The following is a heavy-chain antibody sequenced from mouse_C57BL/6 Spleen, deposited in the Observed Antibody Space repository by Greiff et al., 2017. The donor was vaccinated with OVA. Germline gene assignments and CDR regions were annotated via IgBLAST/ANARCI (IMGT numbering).Heavy chain of an antibody. J-gene: IGHJ3*01. Sequence: QVQLQQPGAELVRPGTSVKVSCKASGYAFTNYLIEWVKQRPGQGLEWIGVINPGSGGTNYNEKFKGKATLTADKSSSTAYMQLSSLTSEDSAVYFCARRRYYGSSSAWFAYWGQGTLVTVSA. D-gene: IGHD1-1*01. CDR3: ARRRYYGSSSAWFAY. V-gene: IGHV1-54*01. CDR2: INPGSGGT. CDR1: GYAFTNYL.